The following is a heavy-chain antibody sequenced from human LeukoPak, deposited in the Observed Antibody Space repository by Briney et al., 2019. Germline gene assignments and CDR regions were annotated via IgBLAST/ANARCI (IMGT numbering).Heavy chain of an antibody. J-gene: IGHJ2*01. D-gene: IGHD3-3*02. CDR1: GFTVSTYY. CDR3: ARVGDHFHWNLDL. Sequence: GGSLRLSCAASGFTVSTYYMNWVRQAPGKGLEWDSIIYSGATTYYADSVKGRFTISRDTSKNTVSLQMNSLRAEDTAVYFCARVGDHFHWNLDLWGRGTLVTV. CDR2: IYSGATT. V-gene: IGHV3-53*01.